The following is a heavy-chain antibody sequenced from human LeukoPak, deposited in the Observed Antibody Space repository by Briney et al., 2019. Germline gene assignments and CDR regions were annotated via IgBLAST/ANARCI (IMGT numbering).Heavy chain of an antibody. CDR3: VSSRILDFDY. Sequence: PGGSLRLSCAASGFIFSNYEMNWVRQAPGKGLEWLSFITGSGSTMYYADSVRGRFTISRDNAKNSLCLQMNSLRAEDTAVYHCVSSRILDFDYWGQGTLVTVSS. CDR2: ITGSGSTM. J-gene: IGHJ4*02. V-gene: IGHV3-48*03. CDR1: GFIFSNYE. D-gene: IGHD3-3*01.